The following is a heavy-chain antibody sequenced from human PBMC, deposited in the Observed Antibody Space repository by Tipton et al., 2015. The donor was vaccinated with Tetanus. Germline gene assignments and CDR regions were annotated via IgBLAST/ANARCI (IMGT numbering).Heavy chain of an antibody. V-gene: IGHV3-48*01. D-gene: IGHD2-2*01. Sequence: SLRLSCAASGFTFNTYNMNWVRQAPGKGLEWVSYISTSSTTIFYADSVRGRFTISRDNAKNSLYLQMNSLRAEDTAVYYCARGLNRLYCTSTTCHPNWCDPWGQGTLVTVSS. CDR1: GFTFNTYN. CDR3: ARGLNRLYCTSTTCHPNWCDP. CDR2: ISTSSTTI. J-gene: IGHJ5*02.